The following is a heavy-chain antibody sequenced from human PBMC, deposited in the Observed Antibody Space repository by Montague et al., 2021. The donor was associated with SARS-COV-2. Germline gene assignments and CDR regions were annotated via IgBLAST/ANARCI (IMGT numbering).Heavy chain of an antibody. CDR1: GDSVSSNTVA. Sequence: CAISGDSVSSNTVAWNWFRQSPSRGLEWLGRTYYRSKWYNDYGVSMQSRVTISPDISKNQFSLHVNSVTPEDTAVYYCARDSEYSIDYWGQGPLVTVSS. V-gene: IGHV6-1*01. CDR3: ARDSEYSIDY. J-gene: IGHJ4*02. CDR2: TYYRSKWYN. D-gene: IGHD6-6*01.